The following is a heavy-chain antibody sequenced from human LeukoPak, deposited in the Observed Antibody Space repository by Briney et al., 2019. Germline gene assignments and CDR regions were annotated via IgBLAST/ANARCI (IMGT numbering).Heavy chain of an antibody. V-gene: IGHV4-59*12. J-gene: IGHJ4*02. D-gene: IGHD3-22*01. CDR1: GGSISIYY. Sequence: SETLSLTCTVSGGSISIYYWSWIRQPPGKGLEWIGYIYDSGSTNYNPSLKSRVTISVDTSKNQFSLKLSSVTAADTAVYYCARDNDSSGYYSDYWGQGTLVTVSS. CDR3: ARDNDSSGYYSDY. CDR2: IYDSGST.